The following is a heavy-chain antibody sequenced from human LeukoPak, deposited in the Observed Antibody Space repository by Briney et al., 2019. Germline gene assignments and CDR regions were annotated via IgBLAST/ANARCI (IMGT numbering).Heavy chain of an antibody. CDR1: GFTFSSYA. CDR2: ISGSGGST. Sequence: GGSLRLSCAASGFTFSSYAMSWVRQAPGKGLEWVSAISGSGGSTYYADSVKGRFTISRDNSKNTLYLQMNSLRAEDTAVYYCGYGPRYEPFDYWGQGTLVTVSS. V-gene: IGHV3-23*01. J-gene: IGHJ4*02. CDR3: GYGPRYEPFDY. D-gene: IGHD5-18*01.